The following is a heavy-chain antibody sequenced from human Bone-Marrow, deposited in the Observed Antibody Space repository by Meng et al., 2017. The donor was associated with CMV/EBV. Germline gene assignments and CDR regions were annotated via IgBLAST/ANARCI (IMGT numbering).Heavy chain of an antibody. D-gene: IGHD1-26*01. CDR3: ASVRYYGAFEI. J-gene: IGHJ3*02. V-gene: IGHV3-20*04. CDR2: INWNGRST. Sequence: GASLKISCAASGFTFDDYGMSWVRQAPRKGLEWVSGINWNGRSTGYADSVKGPFTISRDNAKNSLYLQMNSLRAEDTALYYCASVRYYGAFEIWGQGTMVTVSS. CDR1: GFTFDDYG.